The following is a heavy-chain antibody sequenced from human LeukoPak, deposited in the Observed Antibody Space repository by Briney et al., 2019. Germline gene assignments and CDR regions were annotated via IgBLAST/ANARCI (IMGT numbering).Heavy chain of an antibody. D-gene: IGHD6-13*01. V-gene: IGHV4-34*01. CDR1: GGSFSGYY. CDR2: INHSGST. J-gene: IGHJ5*02. CDR3: ARGRIGIAAAGPAAGYNWFDP. Sequence: SETLSLTCAVYGGSFSGYYWSWIRQPPGKGLEWIGEINHSGSTNYNPSLKSRVTISVDTSKNQFSLKLSSVTAADTAVYYCARGRIGIAAAGPAAGYNWFDPWGQGTLVTVSS.